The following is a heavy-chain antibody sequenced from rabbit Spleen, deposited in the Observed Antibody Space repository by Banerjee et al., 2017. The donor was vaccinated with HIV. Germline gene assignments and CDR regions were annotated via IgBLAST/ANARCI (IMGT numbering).Heavy chain of an antibody. CDR2: IHTGSSAFT. Sequence: QEQLVESGGDLVKPGASLTLTCTASGVSFSSRSYMCWVRQAPGKGLEWIACIHTGSSAFTYFASWAKGRFTISKASSTTVTLQMTSLTAADTATYFCARDSSTSFSSYGMDLWGQGTLVTVS. J-gene: IGHJ6*01. D-gene: IGHD1-1*01. CDR1: GVSFSSRSY. V-gene: IGHV1S45*01. CDR3: ARDSSTSFSSYGMDL.